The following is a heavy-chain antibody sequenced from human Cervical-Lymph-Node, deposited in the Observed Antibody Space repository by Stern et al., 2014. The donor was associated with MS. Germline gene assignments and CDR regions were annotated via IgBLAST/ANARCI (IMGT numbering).Heavy chain of an antibody. Sequence: QLQLQESDSRLVKPSQTLSLTCAVSGGSVGSGGYSWNWIRQPAGKGLEWIGDIYFTGPSYNNPSFQSRVTISVDRSKSQFYLNRSSLTAADTAVYYCARGHCSGGTCYFDSWGQGTLVTVSS. V-gene: IGHV4-30-2*01. CDR3: ARGHCSGGTCYFDS. CDR1: GGSVGSGGYS. J-gene: IGHJ4*01. CDR2: IYFTGPS. D-gene: IGHD2-15*01.